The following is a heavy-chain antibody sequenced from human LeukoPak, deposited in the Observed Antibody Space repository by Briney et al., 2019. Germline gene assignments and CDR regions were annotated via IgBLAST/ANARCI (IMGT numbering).Heavy chain of an antibody. CDR3: ARDLSGVAGYTYGRGIDY. CDR2: IRQDGGEK. V-gene: IGHV3-7*01. CDR1: GFTFSTYW. D-gene: IGHD5-18*01. Sequence: PGGSLRLSCVGSGFTFSTYWMSWVRQAPGKGLEWVANIRQDGGEKYYVDSVKGRFTISRDNAKTSLYLQMNSLRAEDTAVYYCARDLSGVAGYTYGRGIDYWGQGTLVTVSS. J-gene: IGHJ4*02.